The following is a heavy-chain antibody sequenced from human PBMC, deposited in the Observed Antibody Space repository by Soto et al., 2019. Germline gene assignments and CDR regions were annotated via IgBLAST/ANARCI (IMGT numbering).Heavy chain of an antibody. D-gene: IGHD3-10*01. CDR2: INPSGGST. J-gene: IGHJ5*02. V-gene: IGHV1-46*01. Sequence: GASVKVSCKASGYTFTSYYMHWVRQAPGQGLEWMGIINPSGGSTSYAQKFQGRVTMTRDTSTSTVYMELSSLRSEDTAVYYCARNGPMVRGVIMYWFDPWGQGTLVTVSS. CDR3: ARNGPMVRGVIMYWFDP. CDR1: GYTFTSYY.